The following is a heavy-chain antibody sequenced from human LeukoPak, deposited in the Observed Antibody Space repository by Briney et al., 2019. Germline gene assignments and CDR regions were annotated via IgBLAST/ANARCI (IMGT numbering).Heavy chain of an antibody. CDR1: GGSISSYY. CDR3: ARANLGRLRIDY. D-gene: IGHD3-16*01. J-gene: IGHJ4*02. V-gene: IGHV4-59*01. CDR2: IYYSGST. Sequence: PSETLSLTCTVSGGSISSYYWSWIRQPPGKGPEWIGYIYYSGSTNHNPSLKSRVTISVDTSKNQFSLKLSSVTAADTAVYYCARANLGRLRIDYWGQGTLVTVSS.